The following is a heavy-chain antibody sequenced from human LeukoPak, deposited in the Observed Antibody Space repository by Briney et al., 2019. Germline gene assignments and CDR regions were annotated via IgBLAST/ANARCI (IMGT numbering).Heavy chain of an antibody. CDR1: GFSFSSYW. CDR3: ARVFYSSGWYGNFDY. V-gene: IGHV3-7*01. D-gene: IGHD6-19*01. J-gene: IGHJ4*02. CDR2: IKEDGTVK. Sequence: PGGSLRLSCAASGFSFSSYWMTWIRQSPEKGLEWVAHIKEDGTVKYYVDSVKGRFTISRDNSKNTLYLQMNSLRAEDTAVYYCARVFYSSGWYGNFDYWGQGTLVTVSS.